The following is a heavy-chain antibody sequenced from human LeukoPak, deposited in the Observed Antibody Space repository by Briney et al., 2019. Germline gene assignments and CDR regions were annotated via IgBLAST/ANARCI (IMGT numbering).Heavy chain of an antibody. Sequence: GASVKVSCKASGYTFTGYYMHWVRQAPGQGLEWMGWINPNSGGTNYAQKFQGRVTMTRDTSISTAYMELSRLRSDDTAVYYCARHGDIYGSGTNYWGQGTLVTVSS. D-gene: IGHD3-10*01. CDR2: INPNSGGT. J-gene: IGHJ4*02. CDR3: ARHGDIYGSGTNY. V-gene: IGHV1-2*02. CDR1: GYTFTGYY.